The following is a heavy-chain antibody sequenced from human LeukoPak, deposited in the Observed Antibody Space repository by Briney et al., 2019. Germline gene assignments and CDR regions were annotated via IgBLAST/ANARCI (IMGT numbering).Heavy chain of an antibody. CDR2: ISGSGGST. D-gene: IGHD6-13*01. V-gene: IGHV3-23*01. CDR3: AKDAFYSSLYYFDY. Sequence: PGGSLRLSCAASGFTFSSYAMSWVRQAPGKGLEWVSAISGSGGSTYYADSVKGRFTISRDNSKNTLYLQMNSLRAEDTVVHYCAKDAFYSSLYYFDYWGQGTLVTVSS. J-gene: IGHJ4*02. CDR1: GFTFSSYA.